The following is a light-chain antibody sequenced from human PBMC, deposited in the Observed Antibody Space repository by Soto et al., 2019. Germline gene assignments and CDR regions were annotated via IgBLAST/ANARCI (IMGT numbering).Light chain of an antibody. V-gene: IGKV1-5*01. CDR2: DAS. J-gene: IGKJ1*01. Sequence: IQMTQSPSTLSASVGDRVTITCRASQSISSWLAWYQQKPGKAPKLLIYDASSLESGVPSRISGRGSGTEFTLTISSLQPEDCATYYCQQSYNTPWTFGQGTKVDIK. CDR3: QQSYNTPWT. CDR1: QSISSW.